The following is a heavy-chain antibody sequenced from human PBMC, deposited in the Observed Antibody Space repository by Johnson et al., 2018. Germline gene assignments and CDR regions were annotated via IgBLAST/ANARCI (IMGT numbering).Heavy chain of an antibody. D-gene: IGHD2-8*01. CDR3: ATGALGV. CDR1: GFTFDDYA. Sequence: VQLVQSGGGVVQPGRSLRLSCAASGFTFDDYAMLWVRQAPGKGLEWVGRIRTKADGGTAEHTAPVKGRFTVSRDDSKNTLSLQMNNLRIEDTAVYYCATGALGVWGQWTTVTVSS. V-gene: IGHV3-15*01. J-gene: IGHJ6*02. CDR2: IRTKADGGTA.